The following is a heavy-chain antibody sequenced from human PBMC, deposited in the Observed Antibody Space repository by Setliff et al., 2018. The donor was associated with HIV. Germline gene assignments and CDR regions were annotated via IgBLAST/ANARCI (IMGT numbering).Heavy chain of an antibody. D-gene: IGHD3-10*01. Sequence: SGPTLVNPTETLTLTCSVSGFSLSNARMGVSWIRQPPGKALEWLAHIFSSDEKSYSTSLKTRLTISKDPSKSQVVLTMTNVDPVDTATYYCARSFGTYYGSGSSYXXLDAFDVWGHGTMVTVSS. J-gene: IGHJ3*01. CDR2: IFSSDEK. CDR3: ARSFGTYYGSGSSYXXLDAFDV. V-gene: IGHV2-26*01. CDR1: GFSLSNARMG.